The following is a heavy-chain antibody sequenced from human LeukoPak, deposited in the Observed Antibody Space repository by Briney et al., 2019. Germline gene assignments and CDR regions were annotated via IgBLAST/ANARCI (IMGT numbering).Heavy chain of an antibody. CDR1: GYTFTGYY. Sequence: ASVKVSCKASGYTFTGYYMHWVRQAPGQGLEWMGWINPNSGGTNYAQKFQGRVTMTRDTSISTAYMELSRLRSDDTAVYYCARDRAILTRIAAAGTPPDYWGQGTLVTVSS. V-gene: IGHV1-2*02. CDR3: ARDRAILTRIAAAGTPPDY. J-gene: IGHJ4*02. CDR2: INPNSGGT. D-gene: IGHD6-13*01.